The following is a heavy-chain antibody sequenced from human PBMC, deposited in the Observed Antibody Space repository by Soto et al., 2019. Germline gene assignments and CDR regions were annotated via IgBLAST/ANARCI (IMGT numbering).Heavy chain of an antibody. J-gene: IGHJ4*02. CDR3: ARGQRYYYDSSGYPDY. D-gene: IGHD3-22*01. CDR1: GGSISSYY. CDR2: IYYSGST. V-gene: IGHV4-59*01. Sequence: SETLSLTCTVSGGSISSYYWSWIRQPPGKGLEWIGYIYYSGSTNHNPSLKSRVTISVDTSKNQFSLKLSSVTAADTAVYYCARGQRYYYDSSGYPDYWGQGTLVTVSS.